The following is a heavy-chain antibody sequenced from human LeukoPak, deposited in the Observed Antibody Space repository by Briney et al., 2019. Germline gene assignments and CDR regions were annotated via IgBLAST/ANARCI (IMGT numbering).Heavy chain of an antibody. J-gene: IGHJ4*02. CDR1: GGTFSSYA. V-gene: IGHV1-2*02. Sequence: ASVKVSCTASGGTFSSYAISWVRQAPGQGLEWMGWINPNSGDTSYAQKFQGRVTMTKDTSITTLYMELSRLTSDDTAVYYCAIDQSGAFGAPFDYWGQGTLVTVSS. CDR2: INPNSGDT. CDR3: AIDQSGAFGAPFDY. D-gene: IGHD3-16*01.